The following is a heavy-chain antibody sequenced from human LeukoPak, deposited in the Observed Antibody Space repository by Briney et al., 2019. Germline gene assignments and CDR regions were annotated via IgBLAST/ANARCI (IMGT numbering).Heavy chain of an antibody. Sequence: ASVKVSCKASGGTFSSYAISWVRQAPGQGLEWMGGIIPIFGTANYAQKFQGRVTITADESTSTAYMELSSLRSEDTAMYYCARDFKEGAAAGTTLDYWGQGTLVTVSS. CDR3: ARDFKEGAAAGTTLDY. CDR2: IIPIFGTA. J-gene: IGHJ4*02. CDR1: GGTFSSYA. D-gene: IGHD6-13*01. V-gene: IGHV1-69*13.